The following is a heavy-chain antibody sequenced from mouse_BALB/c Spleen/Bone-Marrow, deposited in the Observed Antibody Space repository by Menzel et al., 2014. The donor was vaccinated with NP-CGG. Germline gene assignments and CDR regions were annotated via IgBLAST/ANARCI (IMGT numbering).Heavy chain of an antibody. D-gene: IGHD2-3*01. CDR2: IWAGGST. CDR3: ADDDDSYAMDY. V-gene: IGHV2-9*02. CDR1: GFSLNSSS. Sequence: VMLQQSGAGLVAPSQSLSITCTASGFSLNSSSVHWVRQPPEKGLEWLGVIWAGGSTNYNSPLMPRLSISKDNTETQVFLKMSRLQIDDTAMFYLADDDDSYAMDYWGPGTLVTVSS. J-gene: IGHJ4*01.